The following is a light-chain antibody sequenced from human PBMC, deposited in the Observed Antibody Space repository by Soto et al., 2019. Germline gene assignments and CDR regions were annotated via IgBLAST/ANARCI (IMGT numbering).Light chain of an antibody. J-gene: IGLJ3*02. CDR2: SDD. Sequence: QSLLTQPSSPSWAPGQRGTISFFGSNPTIGRYSVNWYQHFPGTAPKILIHSDDERPSGVPDRFSGSKSGTSASLAISGLQSEDEAEYYCAAWDDNLNGPLFGGGTQLTVL. CDR1: NPTIGRYS. CDR3: AAWDDNLNGPL. V-gene: IGLV1-44*01.